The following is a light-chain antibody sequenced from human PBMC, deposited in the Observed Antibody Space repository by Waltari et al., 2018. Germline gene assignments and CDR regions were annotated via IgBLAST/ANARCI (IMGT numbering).Light chain of an antibody. V-gene: IGLV1-40*01. J-gene: IGLJ1*01. Sequence: QSVLTQPPSVSGAPGQRVTISCTGRSSNIGAGYDVHWYQQLPGTAPKLLIYGNSNRPSGVPDRFSGSKSGTSASLAITGLQAEDEADYYCQSYDSSQVFGTGTKVTVL. CDR2: GNS. CDR1: SSNIGAGYD. CDR3: QSYDSSQV.